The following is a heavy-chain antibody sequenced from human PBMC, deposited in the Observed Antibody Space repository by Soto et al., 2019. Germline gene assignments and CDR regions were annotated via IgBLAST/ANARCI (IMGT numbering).Heavy chain of an antibody. J-gene: IGHJ4*02. CDR2: IWYDGSNK. Sequence: QVQLVESGGGVVQPGRSLRLSCAASGFTFSSYGMHWVRQAPGKGLEWVAVIWYDGSNKYYADSVKGRFTISRDNSKNTLDLQMNSLRAEDTAVYYCARGQYYYDSSGYPYHYWGQGTLVTVSS. CDR3: ARGQYYYDSSGYPYHY. V-gene: IGHV3-33*01. D-gene: IGHD3-22*01. CDR1: GFTFSSYG.